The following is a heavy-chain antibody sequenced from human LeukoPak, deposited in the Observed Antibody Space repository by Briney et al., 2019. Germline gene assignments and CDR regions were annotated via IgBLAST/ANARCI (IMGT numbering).Heavy chain of an antibody. Sequence: GGSLRLSCAASGFTVSNNRLSWVRQAPGKGLEWVANIKLDGSEKNYVDSVKGRFTISRDNTKNSLYLQMNSLRAEDTAVFYCARDQYDTWSRRGNFDSWGQGTLVIVSS. CDR2: IKLDGSEK. CDR1: GFTVSNNR. D-gene: IGHD3-3*01. J-gene: IGHJ4*02. V-gene: IGHV3-7*03. CDR3: ARDQYDTWSRRGNFDS.